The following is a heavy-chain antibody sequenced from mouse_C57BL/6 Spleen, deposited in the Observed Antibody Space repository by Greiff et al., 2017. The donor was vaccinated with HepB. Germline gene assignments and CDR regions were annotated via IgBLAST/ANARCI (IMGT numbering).Heavy chain of an antibody. J-gene: IGHJ3*01. D-gene: IGHD2-4*01. V-gene: IGHV1-53*01. CDR2: INPSNGGT. Sequence: QVQLQQPGTELVKPGASVKLSCKASGYTFTSYWMHWVKQRPGQGLEWIGNINPSNGGTNYYEKFKSKATLTVDKSSSTAYMQLSSLTSEDSAVYYCARSRTIYYDYDWAYWGQGTLVTVSA. CDR3: ARSRTIYYDYDWAY. CDR1: GYTFTSYW.